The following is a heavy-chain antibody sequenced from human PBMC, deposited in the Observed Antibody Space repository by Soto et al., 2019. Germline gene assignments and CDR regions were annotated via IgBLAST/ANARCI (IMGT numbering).Heavy chain of an antibody. CDR3: ARVFYCRGGSCYSTDDAFDI. CDR1: GYTFTSYY. D-gene: IGHD2-15*01. V-gene: IGHV1-46*01. Sequence: VASVKVSCKASGYTFTSYYMHWVRQAPGQGLEWMGIINPSGGSTSYAQKFQGRVTMTRDTSTSTVYMELSSLRSEDTAVYYCARVFYCRGGSCYSTDDAFDIWGKGTMVTVSS. CDR2: INPSGGST. J-gene: IGHJ3*02.